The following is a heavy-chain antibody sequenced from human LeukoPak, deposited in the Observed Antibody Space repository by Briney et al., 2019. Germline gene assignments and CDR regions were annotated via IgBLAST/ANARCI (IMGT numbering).Heavy chain of an antibody. CDR1: GFTFSSYG. V-gene: IGHV3-30*18. J-gene: IGHJ5*02. Sequence: GGSLRLSCAASGFTFSSYGMHWVRQAPGKGLEWVAVISYDGSNKYYADSVKGRFTIPRDNSKNTLYLQMNSLRAEDTAVYYCAKVESSGYENWFDPWGQGTLVTVSS. CDR3: AKVESSGYENWFDP. CDR2: ISYDGSNK. D-gene: IGHD3-22*01.